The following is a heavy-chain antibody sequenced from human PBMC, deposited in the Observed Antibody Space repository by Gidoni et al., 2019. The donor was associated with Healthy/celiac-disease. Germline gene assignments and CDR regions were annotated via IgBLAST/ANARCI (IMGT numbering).Heavy chain of an antibody. CDR3: AKSEWELLRDYYYGMDV. V-gene: IGHV3-23*01. CDR1: GFTFTSQA. D-gene: IGHD1-26*01. J-gene: IGHJ6*02. CDR2: ISGSGGST. Sequence: EVQLLVSGGGLVHPGGSLRLSCAASGFTFTSQAMSWVRQAPGKGLEWVAAISGSGGSTYYADSVKGRFTISRDNSKNTLYLQMNSLRAEDTAVYYCAKSEWELLRDYYYGMDVWGQGTTVTVSS.